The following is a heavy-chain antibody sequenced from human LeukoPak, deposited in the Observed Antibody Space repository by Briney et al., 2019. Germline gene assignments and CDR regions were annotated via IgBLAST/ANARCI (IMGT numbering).Heavy chain of an antibody. CDR2: MNPNSGNT. J-gene: IGHJ6*03. CDR3: ARAAVSSDYYYYYMDV. Sequence: GASVKVSCKASGYTFTSYDINWVRQATGQGLEWMGWMNPNSGNTGYAQKFQGRVTMTRNTSISTAYMELSRLRSDDTAVYYCARAAVSSDYYYYYMDVWGKGTTVTVSS. V-gene: IGHV1-8*01. D-gene: IGHD6-13*01. CDR1: GYTFTSYD.